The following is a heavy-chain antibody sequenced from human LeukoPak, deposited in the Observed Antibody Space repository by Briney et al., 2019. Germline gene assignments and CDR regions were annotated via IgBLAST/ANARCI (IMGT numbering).Heavy chain of an antibody. Sequence: SVKVSCKASGHTFTGYYMHWVRQAPGQGLEWMGGIIPIFGTANYAQEFQGRVTITADESTSTAYMELSSLRSEDTAVYYCARDYEPEGIAVAGTGGYFDYWGQGTLVTVSS. D-gene: IGHD6-19*01. V-gene: IGHV1-69*13. CDR2: IIPIFGTA. J-gene: IGHJ4*02. CDR3: ARDYEPEGIAVAGTGGYFDY. CDR1: GHTFTGYY.